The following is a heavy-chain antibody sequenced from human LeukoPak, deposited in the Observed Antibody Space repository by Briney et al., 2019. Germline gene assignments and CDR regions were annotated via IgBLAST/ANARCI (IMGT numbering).Heavy chain of an antibody. Sequence: SGGSLRLSCAASGFTFSTYWMSWVRQAPGKGLEWVANIEQDGSEKYSVDSVKGRFTISRVNAKNSLYLQMNSLRAEDTAVYYCARVYSSSSGKNAFDVWGQGTSVTVSS. V-gene: IGHV3-7*03. CDR1: GFTFSTYW. CDR3: ARVYSSSSGKNAFDV. CDR2: IEQDGSEK. J-gene: IGHJ3*01. D-gene: IGHD6-6*01.